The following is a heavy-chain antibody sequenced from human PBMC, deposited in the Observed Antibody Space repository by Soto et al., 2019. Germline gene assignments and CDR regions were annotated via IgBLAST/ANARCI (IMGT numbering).Heavy chain of an antibody. J-gene: IGHJ5*02. D-gene: IGHD6-19*01. CDR2: ISYDGSNK. CDR1: GFTFSSYA. V-gene: IGHV3-30-3*01. Sequence: QVQLVESGGGVVQPGRSLRLSCAASGFTFSSYAMHWVRQAPGKGLEWVAVISYDGSNKYYADSVKGRFTISRDNSKNTLYLQMNSLRAEDTAVYYCARDGWGGNWFDPWGQGTRVTVSS. CDR3: ARDGWGGNWFDP.